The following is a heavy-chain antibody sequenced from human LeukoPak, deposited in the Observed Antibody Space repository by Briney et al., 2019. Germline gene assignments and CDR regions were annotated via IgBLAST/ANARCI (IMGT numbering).Heavy chain of an antibody. CDR3: AKEYYDFWSGYPHDY. CDR2: ISGSGGST. J-gene: IGHJ4*02. Sequence: GGSLSLSCAASGFTFSNYAMNWVRQAPGKGLEWVSAISGSGGSTYYADSVKGRFTISRDNSKNTLYLQMNSLRAEDTAVYYCAKEYYDFWSGYPHDYWGQGTLVTVSS. D-gene: IGHD3-3*01. V-gene: IGHV3-23*01. CDR1: GFTFSNYA.